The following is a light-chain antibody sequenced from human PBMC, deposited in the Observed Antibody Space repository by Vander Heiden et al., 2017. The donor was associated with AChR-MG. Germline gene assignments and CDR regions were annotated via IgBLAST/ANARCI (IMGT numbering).Light chain of an antibody. CDR3: SSYTSATTRV. Sequence: QSALTQPASVSGSPGQSITISCTGTSSDVGKYYLVSWYQHHPGKAPKLMIYDVTKRPSGVSDRFSGSKSGNTASLTVSGLQAEDEADYYCSSYTSATTRVFGGGTKLTGL. CDR1: SSDVGKYYL. CDR2: DVT. V-gene: IGLV2-14*02. J-gene: IGLJ3*02.